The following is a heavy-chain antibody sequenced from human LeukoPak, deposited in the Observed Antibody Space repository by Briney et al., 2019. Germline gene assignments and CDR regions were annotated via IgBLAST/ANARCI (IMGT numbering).Heavy chain of an antibody. Sequence: SETLSLNCTVSGGSISGYYWSWIRQPPGKGLEWIGYIHYSGSTNYNPSLKSRVTISADTSKNQFSLKLNSVTAADTAVYYCARHGGPSDSSGYLYYLDYWGQGTLVTVSS. J-gene: IGHJ4*02. V-gene: IGHV4-59*08. CDR3: ARHGGPSDSSGYLYYLDY. CDR1: GGSISGYY. D-gene: IGHD3-22*01. CDR2: IHYSGST.